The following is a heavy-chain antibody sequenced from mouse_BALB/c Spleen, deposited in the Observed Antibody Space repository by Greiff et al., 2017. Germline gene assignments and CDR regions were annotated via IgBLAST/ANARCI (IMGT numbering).Heavy chain of an antibody. CDR1: GYAFSSSW. CDR2: IYPGDGDT. Sequence: VQLQESGPELVKPGASVKISCKASGYAFSSSWMNWVKQRPGQGLEWIGRIYPGDGDTNYNGKFKGKATLTADKSSSTAYMQLSSLTSVDSAVYFCARSGTGIAYWGQGTLVTVSA. CDR3: ARSGTGIAY. D-gene: IGHD4-1*01. V-gene: IGHV1-82*01. J-gene: IGHJ3*01.